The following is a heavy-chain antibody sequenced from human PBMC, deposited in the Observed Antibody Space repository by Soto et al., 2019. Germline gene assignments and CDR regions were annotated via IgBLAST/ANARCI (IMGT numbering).Heavy chain of an antibody. J-gene: IGHJ6*04. D-gene: IGHD6-19*01. CDR2: ISGSGGST. CDR3: AKEGVAGYYCGRGV. Sequence: GGSLRLSCAASGFTFSSYAMSWVRQAPGKGLEWVSAISGSGGSTYYADSVKGRFTISRDNSKNTLYLQMNSLRAEDTAVYYWAKEGVAGYYCGRGVGGKGPRVTVP. V-gene: IGHV3-23*01. CDR1: GFTFSSYA.